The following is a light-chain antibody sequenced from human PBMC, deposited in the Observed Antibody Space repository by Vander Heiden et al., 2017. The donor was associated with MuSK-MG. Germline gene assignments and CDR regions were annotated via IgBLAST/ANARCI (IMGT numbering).Light chain of an antibody. CDR3: QLSDSIRMYT. J-gene: IGKJ2*01. Sequence: DIQMTQSPSSLSASVGDRVTITCRASQSISSYLNWYQQKPGKAPKLLIYAASSLQSGGPSRFSGSGAGTDFTLTISSLQPEDFATYYCQLSDSIRMYTFGQGTKLEIK. CDR2: AAS. CDR1: QSISSY. V-gene: IGKV1-39*01.